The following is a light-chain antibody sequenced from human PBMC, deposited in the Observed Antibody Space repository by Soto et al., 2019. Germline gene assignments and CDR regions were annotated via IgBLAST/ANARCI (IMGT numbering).Light chain of an antibody. CDR3: QSYHSSLSGWV. Sequence: QSVLTQPPSVSGAPGQRVTISCTGSSSNIGARYDVHWYQQLPGTAPKLLIYGNTNRPSGVPARFSDSKSGTSASLAITGLQAEDEADYYCQSYHSSLSGWVFGGGTKVTVL. CDR2: GNT. CDR1: SSNIGARYD. J-gene: IGLJ3*02. V-gene: IGLV1-40*01.